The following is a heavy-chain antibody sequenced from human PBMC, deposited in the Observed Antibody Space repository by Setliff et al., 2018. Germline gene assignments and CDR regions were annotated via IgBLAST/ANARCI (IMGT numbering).Heavy chain of an antibody. V-gene: IGHV4-59*01. J-gene: IGHJ6*03. CDR1: GDSMTGNH. D-gene: IGHD3-22*01. CDR2: ITHSGST. Sequence: PSETLSLTCTVSGDSMTGNHWSWIRQSPGKGLEWIGYITHSGSTKYNPSLKSRVAITIVASKKQFSLELSSVTAADTAVYYCARLKYYNSGTYWGNWDYYSNMDAWGKGTTVTVSS. CDR3: ARLKYYNSGTYWGNWDYYSNMDA.